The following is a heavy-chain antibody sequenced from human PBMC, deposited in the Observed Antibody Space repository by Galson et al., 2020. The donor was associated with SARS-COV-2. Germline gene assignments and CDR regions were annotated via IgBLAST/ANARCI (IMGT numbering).Heavy chain of an antibody. V-gene: IGHV3-49*03. CDR1: GFTFDDYA. D-gene: IGHD6-13*01. J-gene: IGHJ4*02. CDR2: IRSKTSGRTT. CDR3: TRDRGAAGSTAGY. Sequence: GGSLRLSCTASGFTFDDYAMGWFRPRPGKGLEWVSFIRSKTSGRTTEYAASVKGRFTISRDDSQSIVYLEMNSLTTEDTGVYYCTRDRGAAGSTAGYWGQGTQVTVSS.